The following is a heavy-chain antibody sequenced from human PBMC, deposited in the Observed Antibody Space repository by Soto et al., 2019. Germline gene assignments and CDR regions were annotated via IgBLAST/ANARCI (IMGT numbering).Heavy chain of an antibody. Sequence: QAQLVQSGAEVKKPGSSVKVSCKASGDTFTIFAISWVRQAPGQGLEWMGGIIPTIGTTSYAQRFQGRITITGDESTGTAYMELSSLKSEDTAVYYCARDLGSGYDPGDYWGQGTLVTVSS. J-gene: IGHJ4*02. D-gene: IGHD5-12*01. CDR3: ARDLGSGYDPGDY. V-gene: IGHV1-69*12. CDR1: GDTFTIFA. CDR2: IIPTIGTT.